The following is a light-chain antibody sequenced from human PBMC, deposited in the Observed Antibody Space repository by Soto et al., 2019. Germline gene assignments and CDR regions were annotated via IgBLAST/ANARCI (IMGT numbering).Light chain of an antibody. CDR2: GFS. Sequence: QSALTQPASVSGSPGQSVTISCTGTSSDVGGYDYVSWYQHNPGKVPKLIIYGFSKRPSGVSHRFAGSKSGNTASLTISGLQTEDEADYYCSSYTTTSALVFGGGT. CDR1: SSDVGGYDY. CDR3: SSYTTTSALV. J-gene: IGLJ2*01. V-gene: IGLV2-14*01.